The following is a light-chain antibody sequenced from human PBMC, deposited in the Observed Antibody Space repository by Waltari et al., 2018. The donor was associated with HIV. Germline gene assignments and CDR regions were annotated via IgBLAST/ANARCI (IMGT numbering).Light chain of an antibody. CDR2: WAS. CDR1: QSVLYHSDNKNY. J-gene: IGKJ1*01. CDR3: QQYYSTWT. V-gene: IGKV4-1*01. Sequence: DIVMTQSPDSLAVSLGERATLTCKSSQSVLYHSDNKNYLAWYQQKPGQPPKVLIYWASTRESGVPDRFSGSGSGTDFALTISSLQAEDVAVYYCQQYYSTWTFGQGTKVEIK.